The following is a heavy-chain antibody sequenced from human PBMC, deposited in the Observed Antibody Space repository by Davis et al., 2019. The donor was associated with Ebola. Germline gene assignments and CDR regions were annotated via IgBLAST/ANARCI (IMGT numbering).Heavy chain of an antibody. Sequence: GESLKISCAASGFSFGSCSMNWVRQAPGKGLEWVSSISSSSTSRYYVDSVKGRFTISRDNSKSTLHLQMNNLRPEDTAIYYCVRELYDYVWLAYFDRWGQGTLVTVSS. CDR2: ISSSSTSR. J-gene: IGHJ4*02. D-gene: IGHD3-16*01. V-gene: IGHV3-21*01. CDR1: GFSFGSCS. CDR3: VRELYDYVWLAYFDR.